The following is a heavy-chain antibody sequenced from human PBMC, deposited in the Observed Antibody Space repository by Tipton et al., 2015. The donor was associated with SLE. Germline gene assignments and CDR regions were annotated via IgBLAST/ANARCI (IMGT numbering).Heavy chain of an antibody. V-gene: IGHV4-4*07. CDR2: IYSSGDR. D-gene: IGHD4-17*01. CDR1: GGSISFDY. J-gene: IGHJ2*01. CDR3: ARGSDGEYVRYFDV. Sequence: TLSLTCTVSGGSISFDYWSWIRQSAGRGLEWIGRIYSSGDRDYNPSLRSRVTMSIDASQNRVSLWLKSVSAADTAVYYCARGSDGEYVRYFDVWGPGTLVTVSS.